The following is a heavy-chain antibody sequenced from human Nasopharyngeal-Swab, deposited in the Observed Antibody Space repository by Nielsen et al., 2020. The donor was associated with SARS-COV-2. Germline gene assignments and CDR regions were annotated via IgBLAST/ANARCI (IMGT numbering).Heavy chain of an antibody. V-gene: IGHV1-24*01. Sequence: ASVKVSCKVSGYTLTELSVHWVRQAPGKGLEWMGGFDPEDGETIYAQKFQGRVTMTEDTSTDTAYMELSSLRSEDTAVYYCATGPAVGATPWFDPWGQGTLVTVSS. CDR2: FDPEDGET. D-gene: IGHD1-26*01. J-gene: IGHJ5*02. CDR3: ATGPAVGATPWFDP. CDR1: GYTLTELS.